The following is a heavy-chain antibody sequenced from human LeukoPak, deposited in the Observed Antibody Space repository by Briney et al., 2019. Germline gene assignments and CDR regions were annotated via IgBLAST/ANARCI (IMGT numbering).Heavy chain of an antibody. CDR2: INTNTGNP. D-gene: IGHD2-2*01. Sequence: ASVKVSCKASGYTFTSYAMNWVRQAPGQGLEWMGWINTNTGNPTYAQGFTGRFVFSLDTSGSTAYLQISSLKAEDTAVYYCATLGYCSSTSCLLSTNWFDPWGQGTLVTVSS. CDR1: GYTFTSYA. CDR3: ATLGYCSSTSCLLSTNWFDP. J-gene: IGHJ5*02. V-gene: IGHV7-4-1*02.